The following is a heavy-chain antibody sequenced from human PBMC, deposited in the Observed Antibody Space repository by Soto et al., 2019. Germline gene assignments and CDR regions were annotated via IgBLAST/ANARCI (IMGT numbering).Heavy chain of an antibody. D-gene: IGHD2-15*01. CDR1: GFSFSTYA. V-gene: IGHV3-23*01. J-gene: IGHJ5*02. CDR3: AKDNSLHWFDP. Sequence: GGSLRLSCATSGFSFSTYAMTWVRQAPGKGLEWVSTFNGNGGGTYYADSVKGRFTISRDNSKNTLYLQMDSLRAEDTATYYCAKDNSLHWFDPWGQGTLVTVPQ. CDR2: FNGNGGGT.